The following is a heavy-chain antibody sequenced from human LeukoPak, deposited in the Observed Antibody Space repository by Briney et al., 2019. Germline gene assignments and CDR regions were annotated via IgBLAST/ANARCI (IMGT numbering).Heavy chain of an antibody. CDR2: ISSSSSTI. D-gene: IGHD4-17*01. CDR1: GFTFSSYS. V-gene: IGHV3-48*04. Sequence: PGGSLRLSCAASGFTFSSYSMNWVRQAPGKGLEWVSYISSSSSTIYYADSVKGRFTISRDNAKNSLYLQMNSLRAEDTAVYYCASLTTVTPTPDDYWGQGTLVTVSS. J-gene: IGHJ4*02. CDR3: ASLTTVTPTPDDY.